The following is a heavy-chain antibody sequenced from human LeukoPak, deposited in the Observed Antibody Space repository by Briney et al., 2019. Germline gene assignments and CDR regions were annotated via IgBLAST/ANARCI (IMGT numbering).Heavy chain of an antibody. Sequence: GGSLRLSCAASGFTLSSFDMHCVRQPTGQGREWVSTIGTASDTYYPGPVECRFTLSRDNDKTTLYLQMNRLTAGDTAVYYYARAPPRGKYYYMDVWGQGTTVTVSS. V-gene: IGHV3-13*01. J-gene: IGHJ6*03. CDR3: ARAPPRGKYYYMDV. CDR2: IGTASDT. D-gene: IGHD1-1*01. CDR1: GFTLSSFD.